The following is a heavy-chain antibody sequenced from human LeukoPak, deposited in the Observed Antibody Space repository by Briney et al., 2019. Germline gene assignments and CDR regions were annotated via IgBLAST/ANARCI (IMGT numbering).Heavy chain of an antibody. CDR1: GGSISSGGYY. J-gene: IGHJ6*02. CDR2: IYYSGST. CDR3: ARGGSSGSYYYYGMDV. Sequence: SETLSLTCTVSGGSISSGGYYWSWIRQHPGKGLEWIGYIYYSGSTYYNPSLKSRVTISVDTSKNQFSLKLSSVTAADTAVYYCARGGSSGSYYYYGMDVWGQGTTVTVSS. V-gene: IGHV4-31*03. D-gene: IGHD6-6*01.